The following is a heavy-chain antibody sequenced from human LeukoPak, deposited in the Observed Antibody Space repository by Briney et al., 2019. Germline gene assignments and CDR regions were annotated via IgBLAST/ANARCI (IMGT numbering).Heavy chain of an antibody. J-gene: IGHJ5*02. CDR1: GFTFSSYG. V-gene: IGHV3-30*02. D-gene: IGHD3-10*01. CDR2: IRYDGSNK. Sequence: PGGSLRLSCAASGFTFSSYGMHWVRQAPGKGLEWVAFIRYDGSNKYYADSVKGRFTISRDNSKDTLYLQMNSLRAEDTAVYYCARAGANVVWFGESSGWFDPWGQGTLVTVSS. CDR3: ARAGANVVWFGESSGWFDP.